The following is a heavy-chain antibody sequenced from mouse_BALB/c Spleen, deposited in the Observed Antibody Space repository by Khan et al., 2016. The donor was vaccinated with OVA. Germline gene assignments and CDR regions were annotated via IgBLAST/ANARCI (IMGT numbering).Heavy chain of an antibody. J-gene: IGHJ4*01. CDR2: IYPGSGNT. D-gene: IGHD1-1*01. CDR1: GYTFTSYW. V-gene: IGHV1-63*02. Sequence: VQQSGAELVRPGTSVKMSCKAAGYTFTSYWIGWVKQRPGHGLEWIGDIYPGSGNTNYNEKFRGKATLIADTSSNTAYMQLSSLTSEDSAIYYCARPYYYGSRYDTMDAWGQGTSVTVSS. CDR3: ARPYYYGSRYDTMDA.